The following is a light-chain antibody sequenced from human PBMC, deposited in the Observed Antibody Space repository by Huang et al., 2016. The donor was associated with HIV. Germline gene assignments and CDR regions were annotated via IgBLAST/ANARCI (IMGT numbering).Light chain of an antibody. CDR1: QSISDN. Sequence: EIVMTQSPATLSVSPGERATLSCRASQSISDNLAWYQQKPGQPPRLLLYGATTRATGSPARFSGAGSGTEFTLTISSLQCEDFATYYGQQYNNWPPKYTCGQGTRLEIK. V-gene: IGKV3-15*01. J-gene: IGKJ2*01. CDR2: GAT. CDR3: QQYNNWPPKYT.